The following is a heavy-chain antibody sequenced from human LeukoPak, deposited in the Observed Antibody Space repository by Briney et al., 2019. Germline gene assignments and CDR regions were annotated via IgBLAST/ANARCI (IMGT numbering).Heavy chain of an antibody. V-gene: IGHV3-15*01. Sequence: GGSLRLSCAASGFTLSIYAMSWVRQAPGKGLEWVGRSKSKRDGGTTDYAAPVKGRFVISRDDSRNTLYLQMNSLKSDDTGVYYCTTDWREYRMDVWGQGTMVIVSS. J-gene: IGHJ6*02. CDR3: TTDWREYRMDV. D-gene: IGHD3-10*01. CDR1: GFTLSIYA. CDR2: SKSKRDGGTT.